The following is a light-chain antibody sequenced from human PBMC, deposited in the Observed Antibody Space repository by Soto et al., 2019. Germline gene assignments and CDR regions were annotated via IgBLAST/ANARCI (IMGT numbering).Light chain of an antibody. CDR3: QQSYSVPRT. J-gene: IGKJ4*01. Sequence: DVQMTRSPSSLSASVGDRVTITCRASQNIAGYLNWYQQKPGTAPKLLIYASSRLQSGVPSRFSGSGSGTDFTLAISSLQPEDFATYYCQQSYSVPRTFGGGTKVE. V-gene: IGKV1-39*01. CDR2: ASS. CDR1: QNIAGY.